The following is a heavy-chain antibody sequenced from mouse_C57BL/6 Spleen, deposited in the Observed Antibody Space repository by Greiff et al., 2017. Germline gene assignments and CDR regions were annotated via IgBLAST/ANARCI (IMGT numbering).Heavy chain of an antibody. Sequence: EVQLVESGPGLVKPSQSLSLTCSVTGYSITSGYYWNWIRQFPGNKLEWMGYISYDGSNNYNPSLKNRISITRDTSKNQFFLKLNSVTTEDTATYYCARGGDYADCYFDVWGTGTTVSVSS. CDR3: ARGGDYADCYFDV. CDR2: ISYDGSN. V-gene: IGHV3-6*01. CDR1: GYSITSGYY. J-gene: IGHJ1*03. D-gene: IGHD2-4*01.